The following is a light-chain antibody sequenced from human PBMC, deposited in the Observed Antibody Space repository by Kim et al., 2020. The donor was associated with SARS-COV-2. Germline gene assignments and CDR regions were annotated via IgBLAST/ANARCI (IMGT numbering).Light chain of an antibody. CDR2: AKN. J-gene: IGLJ3*02. V-gene: IGLV3-19*01. CDR3: KSRDSSGNHLV. Sequence: ALGQTDSITCQGDSRRRYAAGWYQQKPGQAPLLVISAKNNRPSGIPDRFAGSGSGNTASLTITGALAEDEGDYYCKSRDSSGNHLVFGGGTQLTVL. CDR1: SRRRYA.